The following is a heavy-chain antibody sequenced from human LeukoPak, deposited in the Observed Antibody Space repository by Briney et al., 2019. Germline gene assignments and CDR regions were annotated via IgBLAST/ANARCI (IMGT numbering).Heavy chain of an antibody. V-gene: IGHV1-2*04. Sequence: ASVKVSCKASGYTFTSYGISWVRQAPGQGLEWMGWINPNSGGTNYAQKFQGWVTMTRDTSISTAYMELSRLRSDDTAVYYCARKIAVAGDDAFDIWGQGTMVTVSS. CDR1: GYTFTSYG. CDR3: ARKIAVAGDDAFDI. CDR2: INPNSGGT. J-gene: IGHJ3*02. D-gene: IGHD6-19*01.